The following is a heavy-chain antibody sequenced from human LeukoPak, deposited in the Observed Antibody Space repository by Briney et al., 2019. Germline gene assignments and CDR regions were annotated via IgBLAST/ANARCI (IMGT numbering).Heavy chain of an antibody. V-gene: IGHV1-2*02. CDR3: ARDNIVLMVYAGFDP. CDR1: GYTFTGYY. Sequence: ASVKVSCKASGYTFTGYYMHWVRQAPGQGLEWMGWINPNSGGTNYAQKFQGRVTMTRDTSISTAYMELSRLRSDDTAVYYCARDNIVLMVYAGFDPGGQGTLVTVSS. CDR2: INPNSGGT. D-gene: IGHD2-8*01. J-gene: IGHJ5*02.